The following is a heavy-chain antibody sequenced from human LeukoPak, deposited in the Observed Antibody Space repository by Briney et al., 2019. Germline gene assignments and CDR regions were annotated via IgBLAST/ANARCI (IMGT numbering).Heavy chain of an antibody. CDR3: ARCGYSGYDYLDY. D-gene: IGHD5-12*01. CDR1: VYTFTSYG. CDR2: ISAYNGNT. V-gene: IGHV1-18*01. J-gene: IGHJ4*02. Sequence: ASVNVSFKPSVYTFTSYGISWVRQAPGQGLEWMGWISAYNGNTNYAQKLQGRVTMTTDTSTSTAYMELRSLRSDDTAVYYCARCGYSGYDYLDYWGQGTLVTVSS.